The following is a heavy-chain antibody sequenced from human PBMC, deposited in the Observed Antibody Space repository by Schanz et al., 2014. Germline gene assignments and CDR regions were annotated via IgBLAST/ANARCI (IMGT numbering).Heavy chain of an antibody. V-gene: IGHV3-21*01. Sequence: EVQLVESGGGLVKPGGSLRLSCAASGFTFNNFGMNWVRQAPGKGLEWVSCITGGSTTYTYYADSVRGRFTISRDNAKSSEYLQMNSLRAEDTAVYYCARSGVDVWGQGTTVTVSS. CDR1: GFTFNNFG. D-gene: IGHD3-10*01. J-gene: IGHJ6*02. CDR2: ITGGSTTYT. CDR3: ARSGVDV.